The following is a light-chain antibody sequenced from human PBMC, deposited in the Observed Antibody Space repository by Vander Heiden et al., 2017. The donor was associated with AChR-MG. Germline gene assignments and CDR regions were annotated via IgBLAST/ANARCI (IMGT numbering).Light chain of an antibody. CDR2: EGT. V-gene: IGLV2-23*01. Sequence: QSALTQPASVSGSPGQSIAISCTGTISDVGGHILVSWYQQYPGKAPKLLIFEGTQRPSGVSNRFSASKSGNTASLTISGLQAEDEAIYYCCSFFPGTTSWGFGGGTWLFGGGTKVTVL. J-gene: IGLJ3*02. CDR3: CSFFPGTTSWGFGGGTWL. CDR1: ISDVGGHIL.